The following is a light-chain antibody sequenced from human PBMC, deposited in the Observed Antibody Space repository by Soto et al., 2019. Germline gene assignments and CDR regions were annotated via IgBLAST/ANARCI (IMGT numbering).Light chain of an antibody. CDR2: EVN. Sequence: SVPAQPSPGSGAPGPSIPIPCAGNGKVVGAYNLVSWYQQHPGKAPKLIICEVNTRPSGISNRFSGSKSGDTASLTISGLQAEDEADYFCCSYAGTVAYVFGTGTKVTVL. V-gene: IGLV2-23*02. CDR1: GKVVGAYNL. CDR3: CSYAGTVAYV. J-gene: IGLJ1*01.